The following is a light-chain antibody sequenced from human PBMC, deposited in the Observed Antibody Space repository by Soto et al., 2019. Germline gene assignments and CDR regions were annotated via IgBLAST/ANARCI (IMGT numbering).Light chain of an antibody. CDR1: QDISIN. CDR2: AAS. J-gene: IGKJ4*01. V-gene: IGKV1-27*01. Sequence: DIQMTQSPSSLSASVGDRVTITCRASQDISINLAWYQQKPGKVPNLLIYAASTLQSGVPSRFSGSGYVTAFNPTINSRQTEEVATYYSQKYNSAPPTFGGGTKVEIK. CDR3: QKYNSAPPT.